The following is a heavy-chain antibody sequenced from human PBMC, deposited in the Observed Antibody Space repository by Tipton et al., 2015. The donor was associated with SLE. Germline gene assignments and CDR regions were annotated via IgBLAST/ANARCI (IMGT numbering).Heavy chain of an antibody. CDR3: ARGEGGMVDY. D-gene: IGHD3-16*01. Sequence: TLSLTCTVSGGSISSYYWSWIRQPPGKGLEWIGYIYTSGSTNYNPSLKSRVTISVDTSKNQFSLKLSSVTAADTAVYYCARGEGGMVDYWGQGTLVTVSS. CDR1: GGSISSYY. V-gene: IGHV4-4*09. CDR2: IYTSGST. J-gene: IGHJ4*02.